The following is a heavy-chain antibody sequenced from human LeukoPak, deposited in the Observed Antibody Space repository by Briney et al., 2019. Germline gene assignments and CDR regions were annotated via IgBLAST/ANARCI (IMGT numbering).Heavy chain of an antibody. CDR2: ISAYNGNT. D-gene: IGHD2-2*01. J-gene: IGHJ4*02. CDR3: ARDIVVVPAALKDDY. CDR1: GYTFTSYG. Sequence: ASVKVSCKASGYTFTSYGISWVRQAPGQGLEWMGWISAYNGNTNYAQKLQGRVTMTTHTSTSTAYMELRSLRSDDTAVYYCARDIVVVPAALKDDYWGQGTLVTVSS. V-gene: IGHV1-18*01.